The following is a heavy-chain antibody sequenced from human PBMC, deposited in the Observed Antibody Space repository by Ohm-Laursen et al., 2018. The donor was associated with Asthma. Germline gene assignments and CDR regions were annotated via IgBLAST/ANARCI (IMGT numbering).Heavy chain of an antibody. V-gene: IGHV4-31*03. Sequence: SQTLSLTCTVSGDSINSGNNYWSWIRQHPGKGLEWIGYIYYSGLTYSNPSLRSRVIISVDTSKNQFSLNLTSVTAADTAVYYCARGAFYYESTGYYFFDHWGQGALVTASS. J-gene: IGHJ4*02. CDR2: IYYSGLT. D-gene: IGHD3-22*01. CDR1: GDSINSGNNY. CDR3: ARGAFYYESTGYYFFDH.